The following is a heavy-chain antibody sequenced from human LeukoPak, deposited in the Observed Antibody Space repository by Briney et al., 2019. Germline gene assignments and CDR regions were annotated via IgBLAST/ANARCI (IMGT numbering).Heavy chain of an antibody. J-gene: IGHJ4*02. CDR2: ISGSGGST. V-gene: IGHV3-23*01. CDR3: AKVGRWYGLGS. Sequence: GGSLRLSCAASGFTFSSSAMSWVRQAPGKGLEWVSAISGSGGSTYYADSVKGRFTISRDNSKNTLYLQMNSLRAEDTAVYYCAKVGRWYGLGSGGQGTLVTVSS. CDR1: GFTFSSSA. D-gene: IGHD3-10*01.